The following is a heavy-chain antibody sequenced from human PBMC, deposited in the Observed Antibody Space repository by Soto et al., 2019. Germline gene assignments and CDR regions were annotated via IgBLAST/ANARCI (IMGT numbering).Heavy chain of an antibody. Sequence: LSLTCAASGFTFSSYWMSWVRQAPGKGLEWVANIKQDGSEKYYVDSVKGRFTISRDNAKNSLYLQMNSLRAEDTAVYYCARVGSRGDAFDIWGQGTMVTVSS. D-gene: IGHD1-26*01. V-gene: IGHV3-7*03. CDR2: IKQDGSEK. CDR1: GFTFSSYW. CDR3: ARVGSRGDAFDI. J-gene: IGHJ3*02.